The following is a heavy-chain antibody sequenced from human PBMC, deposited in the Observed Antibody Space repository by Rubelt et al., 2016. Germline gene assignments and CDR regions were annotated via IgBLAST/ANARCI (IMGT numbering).Heavy chain of an antibody. Sequence: QVQLQQWGAGLLKPSETLSLTCAVYGGSFSGYYWSWIRQPPGKGLEWIGEINHSGSTNYNPSLKSRVTISGEQSKNQFSLKLSAVTAADTAVDYCARGRMGFHYYYYGMDVWGQGTTVTVSS. J-gene: IGHJ6*02. D-gene: IGHD1-26*01. CDR3: ARGRMGFHYYYYGMDV. CDR1: GGSFSGYY. CDR2: INHSGST. V-gene: IGHV4-34*01.